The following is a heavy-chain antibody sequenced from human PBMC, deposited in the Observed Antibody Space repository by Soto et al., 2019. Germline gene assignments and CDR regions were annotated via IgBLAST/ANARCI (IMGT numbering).Heavy chain of an antibody. Sequence: LRLSCAASGFTFSSYGMHWVRQAPGKGLEWVAVISYDGSNKYYADSVKGRFTISRDNSKNTLYLQMNSLRAEDTAVYYCAKDLRYYGSGSLNGMDVWGQGTTVTV. CDR3: AKDLRYYGSGSLNGMDV. D-gene: IGHD3-10*01. CDR1: GFTFSSYG. CDR2: ISYDGSNK. J-gene: IGHJ6*02. V-gene: IGHV3-30*18.